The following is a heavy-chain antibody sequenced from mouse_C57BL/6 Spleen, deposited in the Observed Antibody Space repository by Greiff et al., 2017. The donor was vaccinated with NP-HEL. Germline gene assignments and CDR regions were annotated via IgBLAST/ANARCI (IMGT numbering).Heavy chain of an antibody. J-gene: IGHJ2*01. CDR1: GYSITSGYD. CDR2: ISYSGST. Sequence: EVQLQESGPGMVKPSQSLSLTCTVTGYSITSGYDWHWIRHFPGNKLEWMGYISYSGSTNYNPSLKSRISITHDTSKNHFFLKLNSVTTEDTATYYCAREGADGYFYFDYWGQGTTLTVSS. D-gene: IGHD2-3*01. V-gene: IGHV3-1*01. CDR3: AREGADGYFYFDY.